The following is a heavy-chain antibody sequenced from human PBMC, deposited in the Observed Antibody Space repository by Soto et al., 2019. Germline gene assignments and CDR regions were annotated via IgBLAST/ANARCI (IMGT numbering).Heavy chain of an antibody. Sequence: GGSLRLSCAASGFTFDDYTMHWVRQAPGKGLEWVSLISWDGGSTYYADSVKGRFTISRDNSKNSLYLQMNSLRTEDTALYYCAKDFGGEDYYYYGMDVWGQGTTVTVSS. V-gene: IGHV3-43*01. CDR1: GFTFDDYT. D-gene: IGHD4-17*01. CDR2: ISWDGGST. CDR3: AKDFGGEDYYYYGMDV. J-gene: IGHJ6*02.